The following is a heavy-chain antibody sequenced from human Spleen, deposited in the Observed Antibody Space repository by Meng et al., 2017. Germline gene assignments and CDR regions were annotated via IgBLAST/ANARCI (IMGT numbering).Heavy chain of an antibody. J-gene: IGHJ4*02. D-gene: IGHD3-22*01. V-gene: IGHV3-11*01. CDR1: GFTFSDYY. CDR3: AREGADRRGSSPDY. Sequence: QVHLVESVGGLVKPGGSLRLSCPASGFTFSDYYMSWIRQAPGKGLEWVSDISNSGSTIYYADSVKGRFTISRDNAKNSLNLQMNSLRAEATAVYYCAREGADRRGSSPDYWGQGTLVTVSS. CDR2: ISNSGSTI.